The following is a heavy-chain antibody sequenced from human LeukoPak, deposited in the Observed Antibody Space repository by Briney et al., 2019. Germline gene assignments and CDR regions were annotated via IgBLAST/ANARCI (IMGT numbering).Heavy chain of an antibody. V-gene: IGHV1-69*05. CDR3: SRVDRYHFYMDV. CDR2: VIPIFNTP. Sequence: SVKVSCKPSGDTFNNYVITWVRQAPGQGLEWMGGVIPIFNTPNYAQKFQGRVSITTDGSTHTSYMELRSLRSEDTAVYYCSRVDRYHFYMDVWGKGTTVTVSS. CDR1: GDTFNNYV. J-gene: IGHJ6*03.